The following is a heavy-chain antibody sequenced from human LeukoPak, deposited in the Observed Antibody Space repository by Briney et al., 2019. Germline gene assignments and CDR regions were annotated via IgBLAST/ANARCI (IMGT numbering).Heavy chain of an antibody. Sequence: RGSRTLSCAASGFTFSSYTMHWVRQAPGKGLEHVSAIGSNGGSTYHANSVKGRFIITRDNSKNTLYLQMGSLRAEDMAVYYCVRTIAVAVAFDYWGQGTLFTVSS. CDR2: IGSNGGST. V-gene: IGHV3-64*01. CDR3: VRTIAVAVAFDY. CDR1: GFTFSSYT. J-gene: IGHJ4*02. D-gene: IGHD6-19*01.